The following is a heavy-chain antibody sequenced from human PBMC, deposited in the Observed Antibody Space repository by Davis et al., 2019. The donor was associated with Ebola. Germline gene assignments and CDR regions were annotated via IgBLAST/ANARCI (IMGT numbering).Heavy chain of an antibody. V-gene: IGHV1-18*01. Sequence: QKLQGRVTMTTDTSTSTAYMELRSLRSDDTAVYYCARRRDYDAFDIWGQGTMVTVSS. J-gene: IGHJ3*02. D-gene: IGHD2-21*01. CDR3: ARRRDYDAFDI.